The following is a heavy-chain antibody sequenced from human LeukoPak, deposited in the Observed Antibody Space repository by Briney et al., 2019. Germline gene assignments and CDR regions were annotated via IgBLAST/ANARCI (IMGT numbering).Heavy chain of an antibody. CDR1: GFTFSSYS. D-gene: IGHD1-14*01. CDR2: ITSSSGTI. V-gene: IGHV3-48*02. CDR3: ARDRTTLIDY. Sequence: GGSLILSCSASGFTFSSYSMDWVRQAPGKGLEWLSYITSSSGTIYYADSVKGRFTVSRDSAKNSLYLQMNSLRDEDTAVYYCARDRTTLIDYWGQGIQVTVSS. J-gene: IGHJ4*01.